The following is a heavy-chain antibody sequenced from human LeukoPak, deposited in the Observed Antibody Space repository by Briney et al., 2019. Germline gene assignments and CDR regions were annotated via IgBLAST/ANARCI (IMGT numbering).Heavy chain of an antibody. V-gene: IGHV1-8*01. CDR3: ARYPNNKWITIFGVVEYYYGMDV. J-gene: IGHJ6*02. CDR2: MNPNSGNT. Sequence: ASVKVSCKASGYTFTSYDINWVRQATGQGLEWMGWMNPNSGNTGYAQKFQGRVTMTRNTSISTAYMELSSLRSEDTAVYYCARYPNNKWITIFGVVEYYYGMDVWGQGTTVTVSS. CDR1: GYTFTSYD. D-gene: IGHD3-3*01.